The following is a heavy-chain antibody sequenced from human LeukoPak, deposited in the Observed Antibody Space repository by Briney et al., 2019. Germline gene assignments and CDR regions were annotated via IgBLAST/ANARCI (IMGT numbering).Heavy chain of an antibody. V-gene: IGHV3-30*04. J-gene: IGHJ1*01. CDR2: ISYDGSNK. D-gene: IGHD6-13*01. CDR3: ARDDIAAAGTSEYFQH. CDR1: GFTFSSYA. Sequence: PGGSLRLSCAASGFTFSSYAMHWVRQAPGKGLEWVAVISYDGSNKYHADSVKGRFTISRDNSKNTLYLQMNSLRAEDTAVYYCARDDIAAAGTSEYFQHWGQGTLVTVSS.